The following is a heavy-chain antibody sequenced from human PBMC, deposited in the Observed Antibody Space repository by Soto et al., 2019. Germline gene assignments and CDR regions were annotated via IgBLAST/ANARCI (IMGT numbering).Heavy chain of an antibody. D-gene: IGHD3-22*01. V-gene: IGHV3-23*01. CDR2: ISGSGIST. Sequence: GGSLRLSCAASGFTFSSYAMSWVRQAPGKGLEWVSAISGSGISTYYADSVKGRFTISRDNAKNSLYLQMNSLRAEDTAVYYCARFYYDSSGYLPSPYYYYYGMDVWGQGTTVTVSS. CDR1: GFTFSSYA. CDR3: ARFYYDSSGYLPSPYYYYYGMDV. J-gene: IGHJ6*02.